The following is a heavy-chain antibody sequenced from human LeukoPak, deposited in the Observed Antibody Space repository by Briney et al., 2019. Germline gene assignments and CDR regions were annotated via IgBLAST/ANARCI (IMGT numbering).Heavy chain of an antibody. V-gene: IGHV1-3*01. CDR1: GYTFTSYA. Sequence: SVXVSFTASGYTFTSYAMHWVRQAPGQRLEWMGWINAGNGNTKYSQKFQGRVTITADESTSTAYMELSSLRSEDTAVYYCARDTYSSGWYHNWFDPWGQGTLVTVSS. J-gene: IGHJ5*02. D-gene: IGHD6-19*01. CDR3: ARDTYSSGWYHNWFDP. CDR2: INAGNGNT.